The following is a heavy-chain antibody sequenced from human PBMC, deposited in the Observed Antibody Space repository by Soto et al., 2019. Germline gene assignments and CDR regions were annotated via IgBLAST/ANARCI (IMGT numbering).Heavy chain of an antibody. V-gene: IGHV4-4*07. J-gene: IGHJ6*02. D-gene: IGHD6-13*01. Sequence: SETLSLTCTVSGGSISSYYWSWIRQPAGKGLEWIGRIYTSGSTNYNPSLKSRVTMPVDTSKNQFSLKLSSVTAADTAVYYCARGNIRQQLVKYYYYYYGMDVWGQGTTVTVSS. CDR1: GGSISSYY. CDR2: IYTSGST. CDR3: ARGNIRQQLVKYYYYYYGMDV.